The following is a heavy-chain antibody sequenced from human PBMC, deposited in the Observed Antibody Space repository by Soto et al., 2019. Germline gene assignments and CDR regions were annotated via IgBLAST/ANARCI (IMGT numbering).Heavy chain of an antibody. J-gene: IGHJ4*02. CDR1: GFTFSNAW. Sequence: PGGSLRLSCAASGFTFSNAWMNWVRQAPGKGLEWVGRIKSKTDGGTTDYAAPVKGRFTISRDDSKNTLYLQMNSLKTEDTAVYYCTSGLPFWSGPEYNYYFDYWGQGTLVTVSS. D-gene: IGHD3-3*01. CDR3: TSGLPFWSGPEYNYYFDY. V-gene: IGHV3-15*07. CDR2: IKSKTDGGTT.